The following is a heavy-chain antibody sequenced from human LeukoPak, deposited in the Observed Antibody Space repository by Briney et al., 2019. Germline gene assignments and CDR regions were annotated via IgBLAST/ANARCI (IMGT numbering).Heavy chain of an antibody. CDR3: ARAKGLVVVITTLDY. CDR1: GFTFSSYS. Sequence: GGSLRLSCAASGFTFSSYSMNWVRQAPGKGLEWVSSISSSSSYIYYADSVKGRFTISRDNAKNSLYLQMNSLRAEDTAVYYCARAKGLVVVITTLDYWGQGTLVTVSS. D-gene: IGHD3-22*01. V-gene: IGHV3-21*01. J-gene: IGHJ4*02. CDR2: ISSSSSYI.